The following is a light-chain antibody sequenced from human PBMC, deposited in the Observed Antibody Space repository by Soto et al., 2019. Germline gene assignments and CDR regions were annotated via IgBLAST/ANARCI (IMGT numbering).Light chain of an antibody. J-gene: IGKJ1*01. Sequence: SPHGGSLTTGERATLSCRASQSVTIGYLAWFQQKPGQAPRLLIYGARTRATGVPDRFSHSGSGRDFSLTISRPEPVACAVYYYQPYWTSPWTFGQGTKVDIK. CDR3: QPYWTSPWT. V-gene: IGKV3-20*01. CDR2: GAR. CDR1: QSVTIGY.